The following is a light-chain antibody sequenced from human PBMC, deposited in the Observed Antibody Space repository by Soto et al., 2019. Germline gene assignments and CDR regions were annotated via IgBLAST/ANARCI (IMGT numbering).Light chain of an antibody. CDR2: DAS. CDR1: QSVSSF. CDR3: QQRSNWPLT. V-gene: IGKV3-11*01. Sequence: ETVLTQSPATLSLSPGERATLSCRASQSVSSFLAWFQQKPGQAPRLLIYDASNRATGIPARFSGSGSGADFTLTISSLDPEDFAVYYCQQRSNWPLTFGGGTRVEIK. J-gene: IGKJ4*01.